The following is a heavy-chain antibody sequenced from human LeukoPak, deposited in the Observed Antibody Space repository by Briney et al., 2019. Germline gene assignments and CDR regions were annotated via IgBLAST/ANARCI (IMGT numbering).Heavy chain of an antibody. CDR3: ARVYYSSSYDYWYFDL. J-gene: IGHJ2*01. CDR2: IYYSGGT. D-gene: IGHD6-13*01. Sequence: SSETLSLTCTVSGGSISSSSYYWGWIRQPPGKGLEWIGSIYYSGGTYYNPSLKSRVTISVDTSKNQFSLKLSSVTAADTAVYYCARVYYSSSYDYWYFDLWGRGTLVTVSS. CDR1: GGSISSSSYY. V-gene: IGHV4-39*07.